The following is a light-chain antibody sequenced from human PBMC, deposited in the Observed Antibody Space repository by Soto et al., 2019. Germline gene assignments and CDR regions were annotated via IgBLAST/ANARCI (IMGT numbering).Light chain of an antibody. CDR2: EAS. Sequence: DIQMTQSPSTLSATVGDRVTISCRASQSIGKWLAWYQQKPGKAPKLLIYEASTLQSGVPSRFSGSGSGTEFTLTISGLLPEDFAAYHCQQLYTLPFTFGQGTRLEIK. CDR3: QQLYTLPFT. V-gene: IGKV1-5*01. CDR1: QSIGKW. J-gene: IGKJ5*01.